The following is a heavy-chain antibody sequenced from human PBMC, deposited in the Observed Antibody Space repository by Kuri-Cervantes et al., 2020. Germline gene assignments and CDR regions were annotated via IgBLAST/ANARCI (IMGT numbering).Heavy chain of an antibody. D-gene: IGHD6-19*01. Sequence: GESLKISCAASGFTFSSYAMSWVRQAPGKGLEWVSAISGSGGSTYYADSVKGRFTISRDNAKNTLYLQMNSLRAEDTAVYYCARDVFGAAVASRAFDIWGQGTMVTVSS. CDR3: ARDVFGAAVASRAFDI. CDR2: ISGSGGST. J-gene: IGHJ3*02. CDR1: GFTFSSYA. V-gene: IGHV3-23*01.